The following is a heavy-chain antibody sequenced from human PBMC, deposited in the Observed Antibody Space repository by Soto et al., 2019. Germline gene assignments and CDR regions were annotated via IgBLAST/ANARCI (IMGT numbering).Heavy chain of an antibody. Sequence: SETLSLTCAVSGGSISSGGYSWSWIQQPPGKGLEWIGYIYHSGSTYYNPSLKSRVTISVDRSKNQFSLKLSSVTAADTAVYYCARDRLRFLEWLPDYYYYYGMDVWGQGTTVTVSS. D-gene: IGHD3-3*01. V-gene: IGHV4-30-2*01. J-gene: IGHJ6*02. CDR1: GGSISSGGYS. CDR3: ARDRLRFLEWLPDYYYYYGMDV. CDR2: IYHSGST.